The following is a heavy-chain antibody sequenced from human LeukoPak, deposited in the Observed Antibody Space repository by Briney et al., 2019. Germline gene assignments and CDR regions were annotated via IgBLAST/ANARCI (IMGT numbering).Heavy chain of an antibody. Sequence: SETLSLTCTVSAGSISSSDYYWGWIRQSPGKGLEWIGRISYSGNTYYNPSLKSRVTISVDTSKNHFSLRLSSVTAADTAVYFCSRLTHSYYSDTSGYYLYYYMDVWGEGTTVTVSS. CDR2: ISYSGNT. CDR1: AGSISSSDYY. V-gene: IGHV4-39*02. CDR3: SRLTHSYYSDTSGYYLYYYMDV. J-gene: IGHJ6*03. D-gene: IGHD3-22*01.